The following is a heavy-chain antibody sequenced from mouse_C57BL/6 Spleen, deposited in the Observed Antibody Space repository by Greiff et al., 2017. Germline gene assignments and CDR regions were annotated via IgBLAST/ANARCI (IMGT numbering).Heavy chain of an antibody. CDR1: GYTFTSYW. J-gene: IGHJ4*01. CDR3: AREDITTMDY. V-gene: IGHV1-64*01. D-gene: IGHD1-1*01. CDR2: IHPNSGST. Sequence: QVQLQQPGAELVKPGASVKLSCKASGYTFTSYWMHWVKQRPGQGLEWIGMIHPNSGSTNYNEKFKSKATLTVDKSSSTAYMQRSSLTSEDSAVYYCAREDITTMDYWGQGTSVTVSS.